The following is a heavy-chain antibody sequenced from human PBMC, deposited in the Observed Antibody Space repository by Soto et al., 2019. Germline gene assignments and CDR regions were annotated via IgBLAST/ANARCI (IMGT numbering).Heavy chain of an antibody. Sequence: SPPTPVNPXQTLTLTCIFSCFSLRNSGVGVCWIRQPPGKALEWLGVIYWNDDKPYSPSLKSRLTITKDTSKNQVVLTMTNMDPVDTATHYCAKSGSSGWYGWFDTWCQGTLVTVSS. D-gene: IGHD6-19*01. CDR3: AKSGSSGWYGWFDT. V-gene: IGHV2-5*01. CDR2: IYWNDDK. CDR1: CFSLRNSGVG. J-gene: IGHJ5*02.